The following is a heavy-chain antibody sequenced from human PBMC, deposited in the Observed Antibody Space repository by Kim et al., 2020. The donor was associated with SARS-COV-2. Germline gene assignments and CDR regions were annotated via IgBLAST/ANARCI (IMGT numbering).Heavy chain of an antibody. Sequence: NKYYADSGQGRFTIARDNSKNTLYLQMNSLGAEDTAVYYCARDSSGWFLDYWGQGTLVTVSS. D-gene: IGHD6-19*01. J-gene: IGHJ4*02. CDR3: ARDSSGWFLDY. CDR2: NK. V-gene: IGHV3-30*01.